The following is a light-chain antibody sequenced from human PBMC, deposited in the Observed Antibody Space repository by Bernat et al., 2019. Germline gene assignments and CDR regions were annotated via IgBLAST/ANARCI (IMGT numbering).Light chain of an antibody. Sequence: QSALTQPASVSGSPGQSITISCTGTSSDVGNYNLVSWYQQHPGKAPKLMIYEVSKRPSGVSNRFSGSKSGNTASLTISGLRAEDEADYYCCAYARSSTWLFGGRTKLTVL. J-gene: IGLJ3*02. CDR2: EVS. CDR3: CAYARSSTWL. CDR1: SSDVGNYNL. V-gene: IGLV2-23*02.